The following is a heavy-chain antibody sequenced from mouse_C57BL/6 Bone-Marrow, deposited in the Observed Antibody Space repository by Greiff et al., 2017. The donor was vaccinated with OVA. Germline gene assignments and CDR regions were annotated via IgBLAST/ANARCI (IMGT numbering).Heavy chain of an antibody. CDR1: GYTFTDYY. D-gene: IGHD4-1*01. CDR3: ARSANWDKGYFDV. Sequence: QVQLQQSGAELVRPGASVKLSCKASGYTFTDYYINWVKQRPGQGLEWIARIYPGSGNTYYNEKFKGKATLTAEKSSSTAYMQLSSLTSEDSAVYFCARSANWDKGYFDVWGTGTTVTVSS. J-gene: IGHJ1*03. V-gene: IGHV1-76*01. CDR2: IYPGSGNT.